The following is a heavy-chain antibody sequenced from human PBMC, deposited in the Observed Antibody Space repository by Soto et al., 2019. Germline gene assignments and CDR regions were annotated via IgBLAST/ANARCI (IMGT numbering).Heavy chain of an antibody. CDR3: AKDLQVVVAAAYGMDV. CDR1: GFTFSSYG. CDR2: ISYDGSNK. D-gene: IGHD2-15*01. J-gene: IGHJ6*02. Sequence: GGSLRLSCAASGFTFSSYGMHWVRQAPGKGLEWVAVISYDGSNKYYADSVKGRFTISRDNSKNTLYLQMNSLRAEDTAVYYCAKDLQVVVAAAYGMDVWGQGPTVTVSS. V-gene: IGHV3-30*18.